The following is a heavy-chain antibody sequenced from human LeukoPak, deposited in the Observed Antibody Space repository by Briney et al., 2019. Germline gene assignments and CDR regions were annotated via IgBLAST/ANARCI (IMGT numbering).Heavy chain of an antibody. D-gene: IGHD3-3*01. J-gene: IGHJ6*02. CDR1: GGSISSSSYY. CDR2: IYYSGST. Sequence: SETLSLTCTVSGGSISSSSYYWGWIRQPPGTGLEWIGSIYYSGSTNYNPSLKSRVTISVDTSKNQFSLKLSSVTAADTAVYYCARSGDFWSGYSIDYYYGMDVWGQGTTVTVSS. CDR3: ARSGDFWSGYSIDYYYGMDV. V-gene: IGHV4-39*07.